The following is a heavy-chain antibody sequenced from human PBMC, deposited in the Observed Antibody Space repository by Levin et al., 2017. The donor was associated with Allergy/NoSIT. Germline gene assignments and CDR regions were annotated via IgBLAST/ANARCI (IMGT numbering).Heavy chain of an antibody. CDR3: ASGVYNSAYYLDY. CDR1: GFTFSNYW. Sequence: GESLKISCAASGFTFSNYWMHWVRQAPGKGLVWVTRIDTEGSSTIYTDSVKGRFTISRDNAKNTLYLQMNSLRVEDTAVYYCASGVYNSAYYLDYWGQGTLVTVSS. CDR2: IDTEGSST. V-gene: IGHV3-74*01. D-gene: IGHD5-24*01. J-gene: IGHJ4*02.